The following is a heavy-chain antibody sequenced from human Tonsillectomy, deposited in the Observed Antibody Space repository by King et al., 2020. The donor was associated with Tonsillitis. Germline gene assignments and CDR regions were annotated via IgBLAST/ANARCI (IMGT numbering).Heavy chain of an antibody. J-gene: IGHJ6*02. CDR1: GYRFTSYL. V-gene: IGHV5-10-1*03. Sequence: VQLVESEAEVKKPGESLRISCKGSGYRFTSYLISWVRQMPGKGLEWIGRIDPSDSYTNYSPSFQGHVTISADKSISTAYLQWSSLKASDTAMYYCARRVDLGDYGMDVWGQGTTVTVSS. CDR3: ARRVDLGDYGMDV. CDR2: IDPSDSYT.